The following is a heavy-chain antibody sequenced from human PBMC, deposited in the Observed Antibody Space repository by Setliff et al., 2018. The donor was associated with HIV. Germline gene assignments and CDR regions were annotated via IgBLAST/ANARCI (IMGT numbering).Heavy chain of an antibody. J-gene: IGHJ4*02. Sequence: PSETLSLTCNVSGGSISSDSYYWGWIRQPPGQGPEWIGTIYHSGSPYYSPSLQSRVTISVDTSKNQFSLRLRSVTAADTAVCYCASDSDTRRFYYWGQGLLVTVSS. CDR1: GGSISSDSYY. V-gene: IGHV4-39*07. CDR3: ASDSDTRRFYY. CDR2: IYHSGSP. D-gene: IGHD2-2*01.